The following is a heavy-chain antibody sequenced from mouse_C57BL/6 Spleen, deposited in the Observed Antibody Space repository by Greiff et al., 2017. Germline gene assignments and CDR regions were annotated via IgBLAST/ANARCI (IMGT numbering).Heavy chain of an antibody. J-gene: IGHJ3*01. Sequence: EVKLQESGPGLVKPSQSLSLTCSVTGYSITSGYYWNWIRQFPGNKLEWMGYISYDGSNNYNPSLKNRISITRDTSKNQFFLKLNSMTTEDTATYYCASHYYGSRDWFAYWGQGTLVTVSA. V-gene: IGHV3-6*01. CDR3: ASHYYGSRDWFAY. CDR2: ISYDGSN. CDR1: GYSITSGYY. D-gene: IGHD1-1*01.